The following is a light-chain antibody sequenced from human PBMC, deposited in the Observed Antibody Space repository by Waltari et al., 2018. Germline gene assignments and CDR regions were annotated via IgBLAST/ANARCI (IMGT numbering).Light chain of an antibody. V-gene: IGLV1-44*01. J-gene: IGLJ2*01. CDR2: SNN. CDR3: AAWDDSLNGVV. Sequence: QSVLTQPPSASGTPGQRVTIPCSGSSSNIASNTVNWYQQLPRTAPKLLIYSNNQRPSGVPYRFSGSKSGTSASLAISGLQSEDEADYYCAAWDDSLNGVVFGGGTKLTVL. CDR1: SSNIASNT.